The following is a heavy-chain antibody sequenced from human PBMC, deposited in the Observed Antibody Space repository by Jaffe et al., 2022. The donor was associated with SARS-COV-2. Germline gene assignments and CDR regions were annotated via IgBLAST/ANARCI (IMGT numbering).Heavy chain of an antibody. CDR3: VRVGYAGGYSTGGQGY. V-gene: IGHV3-74*01. D-gene: IGHD1-26*01. Sequence: EVHLVESGGDLVQPGGSLRLSCAASGFTFSTYWMHWVRQAPGKGLEWVSHINTDGSVTTYADFVKGRFTISRDNARDTLYLQMSSLRAEDTAVYYCVRVGYAGGYSTGGQGYWGQGTLITVSS. CDR1: GFTFSTYW. J-gene: IGHJ4*02. CDR2: INTDGSVT.